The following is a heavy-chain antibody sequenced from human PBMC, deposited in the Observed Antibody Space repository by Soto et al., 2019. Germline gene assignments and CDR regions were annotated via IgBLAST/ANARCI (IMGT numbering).Heavy chain of an antibody. V-gene: IGHV4-30-4*01. CDR1: GGSISSGDYY. Sequence: SETLSLTCTVSGGSISSGDYYWSWIRQPPGKGLEWIGYIYYSGSTYYNPSLKSRVTISVDTSKNQFSLKLSSVTAADTAVYYCARDYYGSGSYSGDYYYGMDVWGQGTTVTVSS. J-gene: IGHJ6*02. D-gene: IGHD3-10*01. CDR3: ARDYYGSGSYSGDYYYGMDV. CDR2: IYYSGST.